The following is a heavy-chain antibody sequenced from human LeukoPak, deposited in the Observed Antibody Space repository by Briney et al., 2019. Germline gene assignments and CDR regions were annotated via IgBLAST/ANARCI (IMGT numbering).Heavy chain of an antibody. CDR2: IIPIFGTA. D-gene: IGHD6-19*01. J-gene: IGHJ6*03. CDR3: ARAKIRIAVAGTVYYYYMDV. CDR1: GGTFISYA. V-gene: IGHV1-69*13. Sequence: SVKVSCKASGGTFISYAISWVRQAPGQGLEWMGGIIPIFGTANYAQKFQGRVTITADESTSTAYMELSSLRSEDTAVYYCARAKIRIAVAGTVYYYYMDVWGKGTTVTVSS.